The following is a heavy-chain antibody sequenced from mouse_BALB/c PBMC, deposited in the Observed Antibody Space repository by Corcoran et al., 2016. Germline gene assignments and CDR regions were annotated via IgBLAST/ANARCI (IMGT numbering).Heavy chain of an antibody. J-gene: IGHJ1*01. V-gene: IGHV1S136*01. Sequence: EVQLQQSGPELVKPGASVKMSCKASGYTFTSYVMHWVKQKPGQGLEWIGYINPYNDGTKYNEKFKGKATLTSDKSSSTAYMELSSLTSDDSAVYYCARGGGMITTRYFDVWGAGTTVTVSS. CDR3: ARGGGMITTRYFDV. CDR2: INPYNDGT. D-gene: IGHD2-4*01. CDR1: GYTFTSYV.